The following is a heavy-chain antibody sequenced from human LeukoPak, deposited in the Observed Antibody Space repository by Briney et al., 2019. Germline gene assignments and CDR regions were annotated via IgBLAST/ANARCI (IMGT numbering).Heavy chain of an antibody. CDR1: GFTFSSYA. CDR2: ISGSGGST. V-gene: IGHV3-23*01. J-gene: IGHJ4*02. Sequence: GGSLRLSCAASGFTFSSYAMSWVRQAPGKGLEWVSAISGSGGSTYYADSVKGRFTISRDNSKNTLYLQMNSLRAEDTAVYYCRAQDVIRYFDWLLDPFDYWGQGTLVTVSS. CDR3: RAQDVIRYFDWLLDPFDY. D-gene: IGHD3-9*01.